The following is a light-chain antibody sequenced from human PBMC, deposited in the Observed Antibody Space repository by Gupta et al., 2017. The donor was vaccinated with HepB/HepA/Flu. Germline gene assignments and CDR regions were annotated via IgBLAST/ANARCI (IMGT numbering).Light chain of an antibody. CDR3: KQGIHGPRT. V-gene: IGKV2-30*01. CDR1: QSLVDSEGNTY. J-gene: IGKJ1*01. Sequence: VVVPQSQLSLPVTLGQPASTACRSSQSLVDSEGNTYLSWFQQRPGQSPKRLMHKGSDRDSGVPDRFSGSGSGTDFTLNISGVEAEDFGVYYCKQGIHGPRTFGQGTKVEIK. CDR2: KGS.